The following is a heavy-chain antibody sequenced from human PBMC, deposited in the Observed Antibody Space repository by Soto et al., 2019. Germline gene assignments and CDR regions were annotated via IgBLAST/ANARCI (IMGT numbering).Heavy chain of an antibody. CDR1: GFTFSSYG. D-gene: IGHD3-22*01. V-gene: IGHV3-33*01. J-gene: IGHJ4*02. CDR2: IWYDGSNK. CDR3: ARKGPIWHDDSRIDY. Sequence: GGSLRLSCAASGFTFSSYGMHWVRQAPGKGLEWVAVIWYDGSNKYYADSVKGRFTISRDNSKNTLYLQMNSLRAEDTAVYYCARKGPIWHDDSRIDYWGQGTLVTVSS.